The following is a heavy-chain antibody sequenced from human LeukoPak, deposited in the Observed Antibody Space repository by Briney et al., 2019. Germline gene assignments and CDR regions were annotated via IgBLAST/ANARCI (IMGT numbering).Heavy chain of an antibody. J-gene: IGHJ4*02. Sequence: GGSQRLSCAASGFTFSRYWMSWVRQAPGKGPEWVANIKEDGSEKYYVASVRGRFTISRDNAKNSLYLQMNSLRAEDTAVYYCARLAAAGFDYWGQGNLVSASS. CDR1: GFTFSRYW. CDR2: IKEDGSEK. D-gene: IGHD6-13*01. CDR3: ARLAAAGFDY. V-gene: IGHV3-7*01.